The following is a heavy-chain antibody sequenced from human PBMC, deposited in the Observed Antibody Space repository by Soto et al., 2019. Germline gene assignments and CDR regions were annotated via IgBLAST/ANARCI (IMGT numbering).Heavy chain of an antibody. CDR3: VRDQSTLLELFDW. Sequence: EVQLVESGGGLVHPGGSLRLSCAASGFSFSTYWMHWVRHIPGKGLEWVSRINNDGSDTSYADSVKGRFTTSRDNAKNTLFLQMNNLRLEDTAVYYCVRDQSTLLELFDWWGHGTLVTVSS. J-gene: IGHJ4*01. D-gene: IGHD1-7*01. CDR2: INNDGSDT. CDR1: GFSFSTYW. V-gene: IGHV3-74*01.